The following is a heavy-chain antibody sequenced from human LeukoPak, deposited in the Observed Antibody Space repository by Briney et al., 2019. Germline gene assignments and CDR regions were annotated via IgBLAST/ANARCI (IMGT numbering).Heavy chain of an antibody. Sequence: SETLSLTCTVSGGPISRYYWSWIRQPPGKGLEWIGYVYYSGSTNYNPSLKSRVTISVDASKNQFSLKLTSVSAADTAVYYCARLTDLGLPDAFDIWGRGTLVTVSS. D-gene: IGHD4/OR15-4a*01. CDR2: VYYSGST. J-gene: IGHJ3*02. CDR3: ARLTDLGLPDAFDI. V-gene: IGHV4-59*01. CDR1: GGPISRYY.